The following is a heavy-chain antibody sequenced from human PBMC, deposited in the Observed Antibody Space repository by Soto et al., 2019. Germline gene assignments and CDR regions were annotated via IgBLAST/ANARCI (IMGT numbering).Heavy chain of an antibody. CDR2: IYATGTT. CDR1: GACIWGFY. V-gene: IGHV4-4*07. D-gene: IGHD1-1*01. Sequence: SSETLSLTCTFSGACIWGFYCSCIRKYAGKGLEWIGRIYATGTTDYNPSLKSRVMMSVDTSKKQFSLKLRSVTAADTAVYYCVRDGTKTLRDWFDPWGQGISVTVSS. J-gene: IGHJ5*02. CDR3: VRDGTKTLRDWFDP.